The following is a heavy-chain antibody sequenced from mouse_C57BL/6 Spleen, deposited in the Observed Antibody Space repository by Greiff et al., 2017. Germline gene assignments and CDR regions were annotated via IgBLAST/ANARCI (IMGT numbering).Heavy chain of an antibody. Sequence: VQLQQSGAELVKPGASVKLSCTASGFNIKDYYMHWVKQRTEQGLEWIGRIDPEDGDTKYAPKFQGKATITADTSSNTAYLQLSSLTSEDTAVYYCARSEPLRYFDGWGTGTTVTVSS. CDR2: IDPEDGDT. D-gene: IGHD6-1*01. CDR3: ARSEPLRYFDG. J-gene: IGHJ1*03. CDR1: GFNIKDYY. V-gene: IGHV14-2*01.